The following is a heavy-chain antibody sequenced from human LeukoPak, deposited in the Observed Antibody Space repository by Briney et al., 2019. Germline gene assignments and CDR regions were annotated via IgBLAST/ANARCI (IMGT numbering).Heavy chain of an antibody. J-gene: IGHJ4*02. CDR2: FDPEDGET. CDR1: GYTFTGYY. Sequence: ASVKVSCKASGYTFTGYYMHWVRQAPGKGLEWMGGFDPEDGETIYAQKFQGRVTMTEDTSTDTAYMELSSLRSEDTAVYYCATDQGAYWGQGTLVTVSS. V-gene: IGHV1-24*01. D-gene: IGHD4/OR15-4a*01. CDR3: ATDQGAY.